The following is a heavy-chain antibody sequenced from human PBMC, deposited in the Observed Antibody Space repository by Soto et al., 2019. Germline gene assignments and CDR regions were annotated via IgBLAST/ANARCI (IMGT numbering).Heavy chain of an antibody. Sequence: EVQLVESGGGLVQPGGSLRLSCAGSGFTFSTYSMDWVRQAPGKGLEWISYISGSGGTIYYADSVKGRFTVSRDNAKNSLYLQMSSLRDEDTAVYYCVRDAGSPGYWGQGTLVTVSS. CDR1: GFTFSTYS. CDR3: VRDAGSPGY. J-gene: IGHJ4*02. CDR2: ISGSGGTI. V-gene: IGHV3-48*02.